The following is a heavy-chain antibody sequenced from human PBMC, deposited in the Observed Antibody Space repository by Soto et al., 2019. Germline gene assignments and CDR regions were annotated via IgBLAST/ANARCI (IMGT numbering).Heavy chain of an antibody. D-gene: IGHD3-22*01. J-gene: IGHJ3*02. CDR2: IIPILGIA. Sequence: QVQLVQSGAEVKKPGSSVKVSCKASGGTFSSYTISWVRQAPGQGLEWMGRIIPILGIANYAQKFQGRVTLTADKSTSTAYLELSSLRSEDTAVYYCARDLYYYDSSGYYNPDDAFDIWGQGTMVTVSS. CDR1: GGTFSSYT. V-gene: IGHV1-69*08. CDR3: ARDLYYYDSSGYYNPDDAFDI.